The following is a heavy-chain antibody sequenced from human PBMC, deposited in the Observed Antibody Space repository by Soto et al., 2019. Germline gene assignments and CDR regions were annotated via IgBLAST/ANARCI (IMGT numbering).Heavy chain of an antibody. V-gene: IGHV1-8*01. D-gene: IGHD1-26*01. J-gene: IGHJ4*02. Sequence: ASVKVSCKASGYTFTNYDINWARQATGQGLEWMGWMNPSNGNTGYAQKFQGRVTMTRDTSISAAYMELSSLTSADTAVYYCARFVRHQLPTIDYWGQGALVTVSS. CDR2: MNPSNGNT. CDR3: ARFVRHQLPTIDY. CDR1: GYTFTNYD.